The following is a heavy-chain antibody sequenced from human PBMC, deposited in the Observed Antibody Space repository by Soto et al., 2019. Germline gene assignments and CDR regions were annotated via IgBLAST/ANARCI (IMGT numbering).Heavy chain of an antibody. CDR2: IYYSGST. Sequence: SETLSVTCTFSVGSISIGDYYWSWIRQPPGKGLEWIGYIYYSGSTYYNPSLKSRVTISVDTSKNQFSLKLSSVTAADTAVYYCARDDYSNYVGYYGMDVWGQGTTVTVS. CDR3: ARDDYSNYVGYYGMDV. V-gene: IGHV4-30-4*01. J-gene: IGHJ6*02. CDR1: VGSISIGDYY. D-gene: IGHD4-4*01.